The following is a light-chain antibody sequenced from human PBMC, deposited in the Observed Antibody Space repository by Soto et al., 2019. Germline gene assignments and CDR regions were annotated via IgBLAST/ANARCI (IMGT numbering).Light chain of an antibody. Sequence: EIVMTQSPATLSVSPGERATLSCRASQSVSSNLAWYQQTPGQAPRIRIYDASNRATGIPDRLSGSASGADFTLTIDRLEPEDFAVYYCQLYGTSPPFGQGTRLEI. CDR2: DAS. V-gene: IGKV3D-15*01. CDR1: QSVSSN. J-gene: IGKJ5*01. CDR3: QLYGTSPP.